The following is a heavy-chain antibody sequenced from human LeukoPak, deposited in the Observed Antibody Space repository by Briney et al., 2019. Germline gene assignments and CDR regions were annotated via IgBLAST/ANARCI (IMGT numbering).Heavy chain of an antibody. CDR2: RYHSGST. Sequence: PSETLSLTCAVSGVSISSSNWWRWVRQPPGEGLEWIGERYHSGSTNYHPSLKSRVTISVDKSKNQFSLKLSSVTAADTAVYYCARKCSVASCSSPWFDPWGQGTLVTVSS. J-gene: IGHJ5*02. CDR3: ARKCSVASCSSPWFDP. V-gene: IGHV4-4*02. CDR1: GVSISSSNW. D-gene: IGHD2-15*01.